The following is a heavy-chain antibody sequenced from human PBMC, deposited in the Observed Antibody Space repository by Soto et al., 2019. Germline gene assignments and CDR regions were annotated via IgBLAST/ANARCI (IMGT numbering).Heavy chain of an antibody. Sequence: ASVKVSCKASGFTFTGHYIHWVRQAPGQGLEWMGWINPKSGGTNYAQKFQGRITMTADTRTSTAYMEVRSLRSDDTAIYYCARLLTEGVTYREDAFDIWGRGTKVTVSS. CDR2: INPKSGGT. J-gene: IGHJ3*02. CDR1: GFTFTGHY. D-gene: IGHD3-9*01. V-gene: IGHV1-2*02. CDR3: ARLLTEGVTYREDAFDI.